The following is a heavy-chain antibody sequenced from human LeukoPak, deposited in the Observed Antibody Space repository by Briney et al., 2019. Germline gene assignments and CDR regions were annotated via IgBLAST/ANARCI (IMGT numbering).Heavy chain of an antibody. CDR1: GFTFRTHS. Sequence: PGGSLRLSCAASGFTFRTHSMSWVRQAPGKGLEWVSFISGSSDDIYYADSVKGRFTISRDNAKNSLFLQMNSPGVEDTAVYYCARDLRSSPPYFLYYMDVWGKGTTVTVSS. V-gene: IGHV3-21*06. CDR2: ISGSSDDI. J-gene: IGHJ6*03. CDR3: ARDLRSSPPYFLYYMDV. D-gene: IGHD2/OR15-2a*01.